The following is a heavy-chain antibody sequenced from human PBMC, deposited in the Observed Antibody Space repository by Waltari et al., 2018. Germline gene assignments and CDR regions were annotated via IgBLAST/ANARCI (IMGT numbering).Heavy chain of an antibody. CDR1: GFTFGDYA. V-gene: IGHV3-49*04. D-gene: IGHD3-9*01. J-gene: IGHJ4*02. Sequence: EVQLVESGGGLVQPGRSLRLSCTASGFTFGDYAMSWVRQAPGKGLEWVGFIRSKAYGGTTEYAASVKGRFTISRDDSKSIAYLQMNSLKTEDTAVYFCTRDLVQYFGWGQGTLVTVSS. CDR2: IRSKAYGGTT. CDR3: TRDLVQYFG.